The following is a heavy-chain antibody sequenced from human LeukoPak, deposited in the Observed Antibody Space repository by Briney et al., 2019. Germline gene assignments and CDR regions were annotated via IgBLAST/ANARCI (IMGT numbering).Heavy chain of an antibody. V-gene: IGHV3-7*01. D-gene: IGHD6-6*01. CDR1: GFTFTHSW. J-gene: IGHJ4*02. CDR2: IKQDGSEK. CDR3: VRALGSSSADY. Sequence: GGSLRLSCSASGFTFTHSWMSWVRQAPGKGLEWVANIKQDGSEKYYVDSVEGRFTISRDNAKNSVSLQMNSLRGEDTAVYYCVRALGSSSADYWGQGTLVTVSS.